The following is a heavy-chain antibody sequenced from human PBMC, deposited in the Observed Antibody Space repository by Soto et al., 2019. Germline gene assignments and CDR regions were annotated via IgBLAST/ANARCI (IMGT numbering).Heavy chain of an antibody. CDR1: RDSGSSARNY. V-gene: IGHV4-61*01. Sequence: XATLSLTCSVSRDSGSSARNYWSWIRQPPGKGLEWIGYKDDSGTTNYNPSLKSRVTISVDMSKNLFSLNLSYVTAADTAVYYCARDLRPYCSASRCYGIDSWGQGILVTVSS. J-gene: IGHJ4*02. CDR2: KDDSGTT. CDR3: ARDLRPYCSASRCYGIDS. D-gene: IGHD6-25*01.